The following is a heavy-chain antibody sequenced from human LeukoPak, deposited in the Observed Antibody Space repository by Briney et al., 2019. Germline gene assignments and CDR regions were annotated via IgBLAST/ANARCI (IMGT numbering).Heavy chain of an antibody. D-gene: IGHD1-26*01. CDR1: GFTFRDSA. CDR2: ISFSGANT. V-gene: IGHV3-23*01. CDR3: VKTSGSPKGYFDY. J-gene: IGHJ4*02. Sequence: PGGSLRLSCAGSGFTFRDSAMTWVRQAPGKGLEWVSLISFSGANTYYADSVKGRFTISRDNSKDTLYLQMSSLRAEDTALYYCVKTSGSPKGYFDYWGQGTLVTVST.